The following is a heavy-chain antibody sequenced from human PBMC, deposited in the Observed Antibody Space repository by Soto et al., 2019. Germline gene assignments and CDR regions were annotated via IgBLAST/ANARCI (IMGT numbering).Heavy chain of an antibody. CDR1: GFTFDDYA. V-gene: IGHV3-9*01. Sequence: PGGSLRLSCAASGFTFDDYAMHWVRQAPGKGLEWVSGISWNSGSIGYADSVKGRFTISRDNAKNSLYLQMNSLRAEDTALYYCAKVYARYYYYYGMDVWGQGTTVTVSS. J-gene: IGHJ6*02. CDR3: AKVYARYYYYYGMDV. D-gene: IGHD2-8*01. CDR2: ISWNSGSI.